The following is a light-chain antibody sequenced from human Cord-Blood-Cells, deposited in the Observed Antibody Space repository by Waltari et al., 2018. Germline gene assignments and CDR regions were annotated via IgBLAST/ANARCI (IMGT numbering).Light chain of an antibody. J-gene: IGKJ1*01. V-gene: IGKV1-5*01. CDR2: DAS. Sequence: DIQMTQSPSTLSASVGDRVTITCRASQSISSWLAWYQQKPGKAPKLLIYDASSLESGVPSRVSGRGSGTEFTLTISSLQPDDFATYYCQQYNSYWTFGQGTKVEIK. CDR3: QQYNSYWT. CDR1: QSISSW.